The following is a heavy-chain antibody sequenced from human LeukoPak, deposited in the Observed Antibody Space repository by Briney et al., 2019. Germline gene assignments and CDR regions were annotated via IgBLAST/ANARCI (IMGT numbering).Heavy chain of an antibody. J-gene: IGHJ4*02. D-gene: IGHD5-12*01. CDR2: ISYSGST. Sequence: PSEALSLTCTVSGGSISSYYWSWIRQPPGKGLEWIGYISYSGSTNYNPSLKSRVTISVDTSKNQFSLKLSSVTAADTAVYYCARRVATTHFDYWGQGTLVTVSS. CDR3: ARRVATTHFDY. V-gene: IGHV4-59*01. CDR1: GGSISSYY.